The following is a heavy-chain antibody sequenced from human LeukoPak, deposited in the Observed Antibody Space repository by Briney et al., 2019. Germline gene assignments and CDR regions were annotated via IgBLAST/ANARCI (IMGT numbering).Heavy chain of an antibody. Sequence: SETLSLTCAVYGGSFSGYYWSWIRQPPGKGLGWIGEINHSGSTNYNPSLKSRVTISVDTSKNQFSLKLSSVTAADTAVYYCARRARSSGLLLIGYSDYWGQGTLVTVSS. V-gene: IGHV4-34*01. CDR1: GGSFSGYY. CDR2: INHSGST. CDR3: ARRARSSGLLLIGYSDY. D-gene: IGHD6-19*01. J-gene: IGHJ4*02.